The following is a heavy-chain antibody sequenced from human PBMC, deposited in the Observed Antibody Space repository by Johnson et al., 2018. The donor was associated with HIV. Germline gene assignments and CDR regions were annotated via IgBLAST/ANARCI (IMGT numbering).Heavy chain of an antibody. Sequence: VQLVESGGGVVRPGGSLRLSCAASGFTFSNAWMSWVRQAPGKGLEWVGRIKSKTDGGTTDYAAPVKGRFTISRDNSKNTLYLQMNSLRAEDTAVYYCARRGVGATTDAFDLWGQGTMVAVSS. J-gene: IGHJ3*01. V-gene: IGHV3-15*01. CDR1: GFTFSNAW. CDR3: ARRGVGATTDAFDL. D-gene: IGHD1-26*01. CDR2: IKSKTDGGTT.